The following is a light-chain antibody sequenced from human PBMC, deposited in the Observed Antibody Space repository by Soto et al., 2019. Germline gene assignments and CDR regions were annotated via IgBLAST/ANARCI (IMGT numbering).Light chain of an antibody. J-gene: IGKJ1*01. Sequence: DIQMTQSPSSLSASVGDRVTITCRASQSISTYLSWYQQRPGKAPHLLIFAASSLQSGVPSRFSGRRSGTEFTLTVSSLQPEDFATYYCLQDHDDSWTFGQGTKVDIK. CDR3: LQDHDDSWT. CDR1: QSISTY. V-gene: IGKV1-39*01. CDR2: AAS.